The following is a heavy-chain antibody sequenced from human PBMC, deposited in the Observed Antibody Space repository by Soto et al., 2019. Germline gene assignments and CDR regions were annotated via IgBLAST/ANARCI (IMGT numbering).Heavy chain of an antibody. V-gene: IGHV4-30-4*01. D-gene: IGHD4-17*01. CDR1: GGSISSGDYY. Sequence: TLSLTCTVSGGSISSGDYYWSWIRQPPGKGLEWIGYIYYSGSTYYNPSLKSRVTISVDTSKNQFSLKLSSVTAADSAVYYCARAFDTSDYGFDPWGQGTLVTVSS. J-gene: IGHJ5*02. CDR2: IYYSGST. CDR3: ARAFDTSDYGFDP.